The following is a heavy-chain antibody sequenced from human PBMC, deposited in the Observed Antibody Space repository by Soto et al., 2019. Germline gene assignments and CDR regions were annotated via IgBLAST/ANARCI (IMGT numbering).Heavy chain of an antibody. V-gene: IGHV3-21*01. Sequence: GGSLRLSCAASGFIFSDYSMNWVRQAPGKGLEWVSSISSTSSYIYYADSLKGRFTISRDNAKNSLYLQMNSLGVEDAAVYYCARGYYDRSGYFFEYWGQGTLVTVSS. D-gene: IGHD3-22*01. CDR2: ISSTSSYI. J-gene: IGHJ4*02. CDR1: GFIFSDYS. CDR3: ARGYYDRSGYFFEY.